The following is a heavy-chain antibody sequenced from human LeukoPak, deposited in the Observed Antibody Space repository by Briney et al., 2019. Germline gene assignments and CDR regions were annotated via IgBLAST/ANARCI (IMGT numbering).Heavy chain of an antibody. Sequence: GGSLRLSCAASGFTFSSYAMSWVRHAPGKGLEWVSAISGSGGSTYYADSVKGRFTISRDNSKNTLYLQMNSLRAEDTAVYYCAKGSYFDWLQSRWFDPWGQGTLVTVSS. CDR1: GFTFSSYA. CDR2: ISGSGGST. D-gene: IGHD3-9*01. V-gene: IGHV3-23*01. J-gene: IGHJ5*02. CDR3: AKGSYFDWLQSRWFDP.